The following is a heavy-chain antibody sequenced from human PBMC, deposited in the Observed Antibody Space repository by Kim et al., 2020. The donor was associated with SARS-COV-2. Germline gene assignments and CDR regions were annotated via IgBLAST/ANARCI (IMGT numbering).Heavy chain of an antibody. V-gene: IGHV3-30-3*01. Sequence: GGSLRLSCAASGLSFDDSAMNWVRQPPGKGLEWVAVISYEGRNKDYADSVKGRFTISRDNSKSTLYLQMNSLRVEDTAVYYCARDNYHESVSLSDYYNGMDVWRHGTRVTVS. D-gene: IGHD3-10*01. J-gene: IGHJ6*01. CDR3: ARDNYHESVSLSDYYNGMDV. CDR2: ISYEGRNK. CDR1: GLSFDDSA.